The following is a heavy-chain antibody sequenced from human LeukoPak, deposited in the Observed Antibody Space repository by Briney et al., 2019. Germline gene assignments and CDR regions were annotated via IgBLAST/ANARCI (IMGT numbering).Heavy chain of an antibody. CDR2: IKQDGGEK. CDR3: ARSGYDSSGYQIEDY. Sequence: TGGSLRLSCTASGFTFSSFWMTWVRQAPGKGLEWVANIKQDGGEKYYVDSVKGRFTISRDNAKNSLYLQMNNLRAEDTAVYYCARSGYDSSGYQIEDYWGQGTLVTVSS. D-gene: IGHD3-22*01. J-gene: IGHJ4*02. CDR1: GFTFSSFW. V-gene: IGHV3-7*01.